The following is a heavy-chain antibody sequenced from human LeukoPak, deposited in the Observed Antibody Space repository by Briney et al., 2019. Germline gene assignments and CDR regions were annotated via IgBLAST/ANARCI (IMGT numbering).Heavy chain of an antibody. CDR2: IYYNGST. CDR3: AGAPWGPFDF. D-gene: IGHD7-27*01. CDR1: GGSINTYY. Sequence: PSETLSLTCPVSGGSINTYYWSWIRQPPGKGLEWIGNIYYNGSTNYNPSLKSRVTISVGTSKNQFSLKLGSVTAADTAVYYYAGAPWGPFDFWGQGTLVTVSS. J-gene: IGHJ4*02. V-gene: IGHV4-59*01.